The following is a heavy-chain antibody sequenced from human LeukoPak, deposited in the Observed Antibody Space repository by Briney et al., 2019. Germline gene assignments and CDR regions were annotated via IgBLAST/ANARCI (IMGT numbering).Heavy chain of an antibody. Sequence: PSETLSLTCTVSGYSISSGYYWGWIRQPPGKGLEWIGSIYHSGSTYYNPSLKSRVTISVDTSKNQFSLKLSPVTAADTAVYYCARGSITMVRGVRGAFDIWGQGTMVTVSS. CDR3: ARGSITMVRGVRGAFDI. J-gene: IGHJ3*02. D-gene: IGHD3-10*01. CDR2: IYHSGST. CDR1: GYSISSGYY. V-gene: IGHV4-38-2*02.